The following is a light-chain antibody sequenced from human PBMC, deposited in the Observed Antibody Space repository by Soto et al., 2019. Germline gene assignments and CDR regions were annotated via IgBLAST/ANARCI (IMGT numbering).Light chain of an antibody. CDR3: QQYNSYPWT. CDR2: DVS. Sequence: DIQMTQSPSTLSASLGDTVTITCRASQSISNWLAWYQQRPGKAPKLLIYDVSTLENGVSARFSGSRSGTDFTLTISSLQSDDFASYYCQQYNSYPWTFGQGTKVDIK. J-gene: IGKJ1*01. V-gene: IGKV1-5*01. CDR1: QSISNW.